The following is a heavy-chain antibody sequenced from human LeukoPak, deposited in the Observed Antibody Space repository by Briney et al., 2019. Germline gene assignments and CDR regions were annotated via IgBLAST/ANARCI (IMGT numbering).Heavy chain of an antibody. J-gene: IGHJ4*02. V-gene: IGHV3-73*01. CDR3: TIWFGEPLRDY. CDR1: GFTFSGSA. Sequence: GGSLRLSCAASGFTFSGSAMHWVRQASGKGLEWVGRTRSKANNYATTYAASVKGRFTISRDDSKNTAFLQMNSLKTEDTAVYYCTIWFGEPLRDYWGQGTLVTVSS. CDR2: TRSKANNYAT. D-gene: IGHD3-10*01.